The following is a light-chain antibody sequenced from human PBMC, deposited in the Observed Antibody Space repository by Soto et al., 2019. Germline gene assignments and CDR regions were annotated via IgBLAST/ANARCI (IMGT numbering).Light chain of an antibody. Sequence: DIQMTQSPTSLSASVGDRVTITCRASQGIRNFVAWYQQKPGKAPKLLIYAASTLQSGVPSRFSGSGSGTEFTLTIHSLQPEDVATYSCQKYSSVPAFGPGTKVEIK. V-gene: IGKV1-27*01. CDR3: QKYSSVPA. CDR1: QGIRNF. CDR2: AAS. J-gene: IGKJ3*01.